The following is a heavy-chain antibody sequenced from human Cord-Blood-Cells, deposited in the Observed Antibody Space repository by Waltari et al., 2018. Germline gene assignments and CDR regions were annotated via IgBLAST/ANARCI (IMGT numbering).Heavy chain of an antibody. CDR2: IRSKANSYAT. Sequence: EVSLVVSGGGLVQPGGSLKPSCAASGFTFSGSDMPWVRQSSGKGLEWVGRIRSKANSYATAYAASVKGRFTISRDDSKNTAYLQMNSLKTEDTAVYYCTTITIFGVAPDYWGQGTLVTVSS. CDR3: TTITIFGVAPDY. D-gene: IGHD3-3*01. J-gene: IGHJ4*02. CDR1: GFTFSGSD. V-gene: IGHV3-73*02.